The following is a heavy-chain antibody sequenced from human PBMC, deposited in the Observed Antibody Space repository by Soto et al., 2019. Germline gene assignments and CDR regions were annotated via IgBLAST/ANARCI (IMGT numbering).Heavy chain of an antibody. CDR1: GGSISSGGYS. V-gene: IGHV4-30-2*01. Sequence: PSETLSLTCAVSGGSISSGGYSWSWIRQPPGKGLEWIGYIYHSGSTYYNPSLKSRVTISVDRSKNQFSLKLSSVTAADTAVYYCARGGGSGSYYYYYYYGMDVWGQGTTVTVSS. D-gene: IGHD3-10*01. J-gene: IGHJ6*02. CDR2: IYHSGST. CDR3: ARGGGSGSYYYYYYYGMDV.